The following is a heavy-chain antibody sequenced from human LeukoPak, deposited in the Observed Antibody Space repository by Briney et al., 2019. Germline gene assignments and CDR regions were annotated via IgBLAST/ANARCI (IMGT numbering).Heavy chain of an antibody. V-gene: IGHV4-4*07. CDR1: GGSISSYY. CDR3: ARDGYKGTIFGVVTYYFDC. J-gene: IGHJ4*02. D-gene: IGHD3-3*01. Sequence: NSSETLSLTCTVSGGSISSYYWSWIRQPAGKGLEWIGRIYTSGSTNYNPSLKSRVTMSVDTSKNQFSLKLSSVTAADTAVYYCARDGYKGTIFGVVTYYFDCWGQGTLVTVSS. CDR2: IYTSGST.